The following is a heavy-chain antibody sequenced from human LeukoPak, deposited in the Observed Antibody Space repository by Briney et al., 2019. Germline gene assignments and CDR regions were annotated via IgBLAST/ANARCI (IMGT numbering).Heavy chain of an antibody. D-gene: IGHD3-10*01. CDR2: INPNSGGT. J-gene: IGHJ6*03. CDR3: AREAYDSGSFRTDYYYMDV. Sequence: ASVKVSCKTSGYTFTGYYMHWVRQAPGQGLEWMGWINPNSGGTNYAQRFQGRVTMTRDTSISTAYMELSRLRSDDTAVYYCAREAYDSGSFRTDYYYMDVWGKGTTVTISS. V-gene: IGHV1-2*02. CDR1: GYTFTGYY.